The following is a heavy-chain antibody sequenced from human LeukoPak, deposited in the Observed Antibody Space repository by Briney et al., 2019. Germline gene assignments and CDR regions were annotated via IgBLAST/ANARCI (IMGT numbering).Heavy chain of an antibody. D-gene: IGHD1-26*01. CDR2: IKDDGSEK. CDR1: AFTFRSSW. CDR3: VRDDSRYGGSPGY. J-gene: IGHJ4*02. Sequence: PRGSLRLSCAPSAFTFRSSWMSWVRPPPGRGLEWVANIKDDGSEKYYVDSVTGRFTISRDNAKNSLYLQMNSLRAEDTAMYYCVRDDSRYGGSPGYWGQGTLVTVSS. V-gene: IGHV3-7*01.